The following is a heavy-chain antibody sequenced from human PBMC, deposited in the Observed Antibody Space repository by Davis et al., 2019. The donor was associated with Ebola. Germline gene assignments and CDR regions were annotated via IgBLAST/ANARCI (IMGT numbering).Heavy chain of an antibody. J-gene: IGHJ4*02. D-gene: IGHD2-15*01. CDR3: ARFSGYCSGGSCYLSFDY. CDR2: INPSGGST. V-gene: IGHV1-46*01. CDR1: GYTFTKYY. Sequence: ASVKVSCKASGYTFTKYYMHWVRQAPGQGLDWMGIINPSGGSTSYAQKFQGRVTMTRDTSTSTVYMELSSLRSEDTAVYYCARFSGYCSGGSCYLSFDYWGQGTLVTVSS.